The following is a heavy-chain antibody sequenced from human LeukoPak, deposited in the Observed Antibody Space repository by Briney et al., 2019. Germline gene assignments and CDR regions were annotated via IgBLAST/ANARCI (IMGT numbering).Heavy chain of an antibody. D-gene: IGHD3-10*01. Sequence: SETLSLTCTVSGGSISSYYWSWIRQPPGKGLEWIGYIYYSGTTNYNPSLESRVTISVDTSKNQFSLKLSSVTAADTAIYYCAKHYMGSSYNRALDYWGQGTLVTVSS. CDR3: AKHYMGSSYNRALDY. V-gene: IGHV4-59*08. CDR1: GGSISSYY. J-gene: IGHJ4*02. CDR2: IYYSGTT.